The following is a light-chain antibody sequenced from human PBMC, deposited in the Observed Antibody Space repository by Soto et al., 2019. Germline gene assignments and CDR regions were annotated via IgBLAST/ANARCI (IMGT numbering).Light chain of an antibody. CDR2: DVN. CDR3: SSYTSSSAYV. V-gene: IGLV2-14*03. CDR1: SSDVGGYNY. J-gene: IGLJ1*01. Sequence: QSALTQPASVSGSPGQSITISCTGTSSDVGGYNYVSWYQQQPGKAPKLMIYDVNNRPSGVSNRFSGSKSGNTASLTISGLEDEDEADYYCSSYTSSSAYVFGTGTKLTVL.